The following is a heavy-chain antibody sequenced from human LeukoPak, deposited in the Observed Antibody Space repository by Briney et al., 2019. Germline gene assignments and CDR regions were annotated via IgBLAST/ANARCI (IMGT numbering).Heavy chain of an antibody. CDR2: INPNSGGT. V-gene: IGHV1-2*02. CDR3: VRGLWELGD. D-gene: IGHD1-26*01. CDR1: GYTFTGYY. Sequence: GASVKVSCKASGYTFTGYYMHWVRQAPGQGLEWMGWINPNSGGTSYAQKFQGRVTMTRDTSISTAYMELSSLRSEDTAVYYCVRGLWELGDWGQGTLVTVSP. J-gene: IGHJ4*02.